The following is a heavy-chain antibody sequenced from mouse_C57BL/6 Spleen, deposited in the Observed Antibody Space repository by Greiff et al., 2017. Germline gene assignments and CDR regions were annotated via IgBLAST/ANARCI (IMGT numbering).Heavy chain of an antibody. V-gene: IGHV1-54*01. CDR2: INPGSGGT. CDR1: GYAFTNYL. Sequence: QVQLQQSGAELVRPGTSVKVSCKASGYAFTNYLIEWVKQRPGQGLEWIGVINPGSGGTNYNEKFKGKATLTADKSSSTAYMQLSSLTSEDSAVXFCARQLRLRGMDYWGQGTSVTVSS. D-gene: IGHD3-2*02. CDR3: ARQLRLRGMDY. J-gene: IGHJ4*01.